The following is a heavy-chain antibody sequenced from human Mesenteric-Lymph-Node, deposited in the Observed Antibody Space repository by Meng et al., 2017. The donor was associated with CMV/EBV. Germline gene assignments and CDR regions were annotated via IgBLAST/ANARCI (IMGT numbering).Heavy chain of an antibody. J-gene: IGHJ4*02. CDR3: ATPEALVHDYDDLLDY. V-gene: IGHV1-69*02. CDR2: IIPFLDIS. D-gene: IGHD4-17*01. Sequence: SVKVSCKASGYSFTDDHVHWVRQAPGQGLEWMGRIIPFLDISNYAQKFQGRVTFTADKSTNTVSLELSSLRSDDTAVYYCATPEALVHDYDDLLDYWGQGTLVTVSS. CDR1: GYSFTDDH.